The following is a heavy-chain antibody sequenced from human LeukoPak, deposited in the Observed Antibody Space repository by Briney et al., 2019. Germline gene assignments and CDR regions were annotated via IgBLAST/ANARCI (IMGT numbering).Heavy chain of an antibody. V-gene: IGHV4-31*03. CDR2: IYYTGST. J-gene: IGHJ4*02. D-gene: IGHD2-2*01. CDR1: GVSITSGAYY. Sequence: PSQTLSLTCTVSGVSITSGAYYWSWLRQHPGRGLEWIGYIYYTGSTYYNPSLRSRVTISVDRSQNQFSLKLSSVTAADTAVYYCARDLGHCSVTSCNYFFDFWGQGTLVTVSS. CDR3: ARDLGHCSVTSCNYFFDF.